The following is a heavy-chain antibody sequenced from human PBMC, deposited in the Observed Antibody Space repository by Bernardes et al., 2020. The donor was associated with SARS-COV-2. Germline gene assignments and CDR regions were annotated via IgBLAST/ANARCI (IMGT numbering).Heavy chain of an antibody. Sequence: GGCPRLSPAASGFTFSTYWMTWVRQAPGKGLEWVANIKGDASDKYYVDSVKGRFTISRDNAKSSLYLQMNSLRAEDTAVYFCARDGDGYFDYWSQGILVTVSS. CDR2: IKGDASDK. CDR3: ARDGDGYFDY. J-gene: IGHJ4*02. V-gene: IGHV3-7*01. D-gene: IGHD2-21*01. CDR1: GFTFSTYW.